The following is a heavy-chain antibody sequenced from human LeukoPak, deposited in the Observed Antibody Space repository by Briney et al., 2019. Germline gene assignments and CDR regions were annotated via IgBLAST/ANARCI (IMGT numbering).Heavy chain of an antibody. D-gene: IGHD3-22*01. CDR3: ARGGGYFLIDAFDI. V-gene: IGHV4-61*01. J-gene: IGHJ3*02. CDR2: MYYNRST. CDR1: GGSINSSSYY. Sequence: PSETLSLTCTVSGGSINSSSYYWSWIRQPPGKGLEWIGYMYYNRSTNYNPSLKSRVTISVDTSKNQFSLKLSSVTAADTAVYYCARGGGYFLIDAFDIWGLGTMVTVSS.